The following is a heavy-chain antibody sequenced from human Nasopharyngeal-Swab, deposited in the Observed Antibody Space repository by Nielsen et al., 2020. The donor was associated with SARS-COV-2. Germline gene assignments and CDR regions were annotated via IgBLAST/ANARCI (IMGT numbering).Heavy chain of an antibody. CDR2: ISYDGTNK. CDR3: ARDVAAGTTTGLGY. J-gene: IGHJ4*02. V-gene: IGHV3-30-3*01. D-gene: IGHD1-7*01. CDR1: GFTFSSYA. Sequence: GGSLRLSCAASGFTFSSYAMHWVRQAPGKGLEWVAVISYDGTNKYYADSVKGRFTISRDNAKNSLYLQMNSLRDEDTAVYYCARDVAAGTTTGLGYWGQGTLVTVSS.